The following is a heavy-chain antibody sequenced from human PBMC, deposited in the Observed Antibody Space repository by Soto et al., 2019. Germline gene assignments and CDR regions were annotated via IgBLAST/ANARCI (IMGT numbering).Heavy chain of an antibody. Sequence: SVKVSCKASGYTFTGYYMRWVRQAPGQGLEWMGWISANNGTANYAQKFQGRVTITADESTSTAYMELSSLRSEDTAVYYCARGRIAAAGFNEFDPWGQGTLVTVSS. CDR3: ARGRIAAAGFNEFDP. CDR2: ISANNGTA. V-gene: IGHV1-69*13. CDR1: GYTFTGYY. D-gene: IGHD6-13*01. J-gene: IGHJ5*02.